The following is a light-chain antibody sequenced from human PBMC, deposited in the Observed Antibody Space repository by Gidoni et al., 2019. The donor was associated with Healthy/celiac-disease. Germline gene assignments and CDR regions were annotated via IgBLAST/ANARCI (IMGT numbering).Light chain of an antibody. CDR2: DAS. V-gene: IGKV1-33*01. CDR3: QQYDNPLT. Sequence: DIQMTQSPSSLSASVGDRVTITCQASQDISNYLNWYQQKPGKAPKLLIYDASNLETGVPSRFSGSGSGTDFIFTISSLQPEDIATYYCQQYDNPLTFGGGTKVEIK. CDR1: QDISNY. J-gene: IGKJ4*01.